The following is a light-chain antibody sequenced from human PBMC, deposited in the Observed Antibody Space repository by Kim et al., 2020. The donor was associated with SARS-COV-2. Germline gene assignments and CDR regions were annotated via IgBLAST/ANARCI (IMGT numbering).Light chain of an antibody. V-gene: IGLV3-1*01. J-gene: IGLJ3*02. Sequence: SVSPGQTASITCSGDKFEEKYVCWYQQKPGQSPMLVMYQDTKRPSGIPERFSGSNSGNTATLTISGTQAMNEADYYCQAWGSSTWVFGGGTQLTVL. CDR3: QAWGSSTWV. CDR2: QDT. CDR1: KFEEKY.